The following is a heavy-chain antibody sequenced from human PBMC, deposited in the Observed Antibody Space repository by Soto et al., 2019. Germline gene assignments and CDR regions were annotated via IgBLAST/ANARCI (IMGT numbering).Heavy chain of an antibody. J-gene: IGHJ4*02. CDR1: GLTFSSYG. CDR3: ARDPNGDYIGAFDS. V-gene: IGHV3-23*01. CDR2: IRGSGADT. Sequence: GGSMSLSCAASGLTFSSYGMTWVRQDPGRGLEYVSSIRGSGADTFYADSVKGRFTISRDNSKNTLYLQLNSLRAEDTARYFCARDPNGDYIGAFDSWGQGSLVTVSS. D-gene: IGHD4-17*01.